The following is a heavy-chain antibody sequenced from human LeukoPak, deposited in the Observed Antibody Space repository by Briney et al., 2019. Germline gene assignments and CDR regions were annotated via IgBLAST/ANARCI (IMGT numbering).Heavy chain of an antibody. CDR1: GYTFTSYW. CDR3: ATSTVRGYNYFDP. D-gene: IGHD3-10*01. CDR2: ISPSDSYT. Sequence: GESLKISGKGSGYTFTSYWINWVRQMPGKGLEWMGRISPSDSYTDYSPSFQGHVTISADKSISTAYLQWSSLKASDTAMYYCATSTVRGYNYFDPWGQGTLVAVSS. J-gene: IGHJ5*02. V-gene: IGHV5-10-1*01.